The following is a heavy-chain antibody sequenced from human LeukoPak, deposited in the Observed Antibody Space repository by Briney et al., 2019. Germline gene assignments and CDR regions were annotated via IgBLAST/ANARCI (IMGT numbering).Heavy chain of an antibody. CDR3: AAKGNGYTGFYVFAQ. V-gene: IGHV3-66*01. Sequence: GGSLRLSCAASGFSVSVNYMSWVRQAPGKGLEWFSVLFDSRYCKYEDSVKARFNIYRDNSEKTLDLQMKSLRAEDTAVYYCAAKGNGYTGFYVFAQWGQGTLVTVSP. CDR2: LFDSRYC. J-gene: IGHJ4*02. D-gene: IGHD1-26*01. CDR1: GFSVSVNY.